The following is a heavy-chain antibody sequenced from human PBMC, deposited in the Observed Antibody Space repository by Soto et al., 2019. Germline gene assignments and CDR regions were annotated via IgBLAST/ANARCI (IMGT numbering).Heavy chain of an antibody. CDR2: IFYGGHT. V-gene: IGHV4-59*12. Sequence: SETLSLTCDVSGDFLTTYYWNWIRQSPGKGLEWIGYIFYGGHTNYNPSLRGRATISVDTSKNQFSLKLSSVTAADTAVYYCARGGYSSGWYSDYWGQGTLVTVSS. CDR1: GDFLTTYY. CDR3: ARGGYSSGWYSDY. J-gene: IGHJ4*02. D-gene: IGHD6-19*01.